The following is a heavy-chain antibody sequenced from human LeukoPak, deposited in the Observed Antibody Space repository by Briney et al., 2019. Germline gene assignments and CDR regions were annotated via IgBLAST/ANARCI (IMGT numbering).Heavy chain of an antibody. CDR2: IVVGSGNT. D-gene: IGHD6-13*01. V-gene: IGHV1-58*02. Sequence: SVKVSCKASGFTFTSSAMQWVRQARGQRLEWIGWIVVGSGNTNYAQKFQERVTITRDMSTSTAYMELSGLRSEDTAVYYCAAGGSSWYYYGMDVWGQGTTVTVSS. J-gene: IGHJ6*02. CDR1: GFTFTSSA. CDR3: AAGGSSWYYYGMDV.